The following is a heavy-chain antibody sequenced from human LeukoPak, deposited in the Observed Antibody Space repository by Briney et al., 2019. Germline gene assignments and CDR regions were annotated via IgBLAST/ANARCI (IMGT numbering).Heavy chain of an antibody. V-gene: IGHV1-69*13. CDR2: IIPLFGAP. J-gene: IGHJ4*02. CDR3: ARDEEKAAGSL. D-gene: IGHD6-13*01. CDR1: GGTFGSYA. Sequence: GASVKVSCKPSGGTFGSYAISWVRQAPGQGLEWVGGIIPLFGAPLYAQKFQGGVTITADERTSTVYMDLSSLRSDDTAVYYCARDEEKAAGSLWGQGTPVIVSS.